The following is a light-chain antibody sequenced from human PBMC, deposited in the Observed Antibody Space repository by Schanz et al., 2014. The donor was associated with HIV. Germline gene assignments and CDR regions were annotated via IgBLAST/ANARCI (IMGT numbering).Light chain of an antibody. Sequence: EIVLTQSPGTLSLSPGERATLSCRASQSVSSNLAWYQQKPRQAPRLLFYGASTRANGIPARFSGSGSGTDFTLTISSLQPEDFATYYCQQPNSYPLTFGGGTKVEIK. V-gene: IGKV3-15*01. J-gene: IGKJ4*01. CDR1: QSVSSN. CDR2: GAS. CDR3: QQPNSYPLT.